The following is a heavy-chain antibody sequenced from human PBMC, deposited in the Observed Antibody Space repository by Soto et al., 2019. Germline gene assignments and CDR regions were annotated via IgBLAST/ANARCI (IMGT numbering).Heavy chain of an antibody. Sequence: PSETLSLTCTFSGCSISTYYWSWIRQPPGKGLEWIGYIYYSGSTNYNPSLKSRVTISVDTSKNQFSLKLSSVTAADTAVYYCARLLFGAANWFDPWGQGTLVTVSS. D-gene: IGHD3-10*01. CDR1: GCSISTYY. CDR3: ARLLFGAANWFDP. J-gene: IGHJ5*02. CDR2: IYYSGST. V-gene: IGHV4-59*01.